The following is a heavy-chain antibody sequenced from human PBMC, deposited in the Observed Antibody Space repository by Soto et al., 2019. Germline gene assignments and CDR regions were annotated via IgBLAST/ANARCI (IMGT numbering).Heavy chain of an antibody. D-gene: IGHD4-17*01. CDR3: ASATVTSNWYFDI. J-gene: IGHJ2*01. CDR2: INSDGSST. Sequence: GGSLRLSCAASGFTFSSYWMHWVRQAPGKGLVWVSRINSDGSSTSYADSVKGRFTISRDNAKNTLYLQMNSLRAEDTAVYYCASATVTSNWYFDIWGRGTLVTVSS. CDR1: GFTFSSYW. V-gene: IGHV3-74*01.